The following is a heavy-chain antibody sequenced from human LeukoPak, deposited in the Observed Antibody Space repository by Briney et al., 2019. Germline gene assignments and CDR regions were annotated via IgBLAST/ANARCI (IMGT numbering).Heavy chain of an antibody. CDR1: GFTFSSYG. J-gene: IGHJ4*02. Sequence: GGSLRLSCAASGFTFSSYGMHWVRQAPGKGLEWVAVIWYDGSNKYYADSVKGRFTISRDNSKNTLYLQMNSLRAEDTAVYYCARAGATYSSSWYPNYWGQGTLVTVS. D-gene: IGHD6-13*01. V-gene: IGHV3-33*01. CDR3: ARAGATYSSSWYPNY. CDR2: IWYDGSNK.